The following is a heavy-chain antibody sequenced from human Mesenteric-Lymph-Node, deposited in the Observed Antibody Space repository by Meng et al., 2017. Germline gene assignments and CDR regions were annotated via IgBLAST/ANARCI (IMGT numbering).Heavy chain of an antibody. CDR1: GGSISSGDYY. J-gene: IGHJ2*01. CDR2: IYYSGST. Sequence: QLQESGPVLGKPSQTLSLHCTVSGGSISSGDYYWSWIRQPPVKGLELIGHIYYSGSTSYNPSLKSRVTISVDTSNNQFSLKLSSVTAADTAVYYCARVGWRQWSFDLWGRGTLVTVSS. D-gene: IGHD5-18*01. CDR3: ARVGWRQWSFDL. V-gene: IGHV4-30-4*01.